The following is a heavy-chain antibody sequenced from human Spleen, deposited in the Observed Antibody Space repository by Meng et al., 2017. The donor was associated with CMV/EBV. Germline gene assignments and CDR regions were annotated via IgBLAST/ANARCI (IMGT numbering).Heavy chain of an antibody. CDR2: INPNSGGT. J-gene: IGHJ6*02. CDR1: GYTFTGYY. Sequence: ASVKVSCKASGYTFTGYYMYWVRQAPGQGLEWMGWINPNSGGTNYAQKFQGRVTMTRDTSISTAYMELSRLRSDDTAVYYCARDGPYSSSSRFYYGMDVWGQGTTVTVSS. CDR3: ARDGPYSSSSRFYYGMDV. D-gene: IGHD6-6*01. V-gene: IGHV1-2*02.